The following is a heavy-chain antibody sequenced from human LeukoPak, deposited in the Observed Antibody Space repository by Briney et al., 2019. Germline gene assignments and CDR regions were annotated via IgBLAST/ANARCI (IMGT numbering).Heavy chain of an antibody. CDR1: GFTFSSYA. CDR2: ISGSGGST. CDR3: ARDGAGYDSSGLYDY. V-gene: IGHV3-23*01. D-gene: IGHD3-22*01. Sequence: PGGSLRLSCAASGFTFSSYALSWVRQAPGKGLEWVSAISGSGGSTYYADSVKGRFTISRDNAKNSLYLQMNSLRAEDTAVYYCARDGAGYDSSGLYDYWGQGTLVTVSS. J-gene: IGHJ4*02.